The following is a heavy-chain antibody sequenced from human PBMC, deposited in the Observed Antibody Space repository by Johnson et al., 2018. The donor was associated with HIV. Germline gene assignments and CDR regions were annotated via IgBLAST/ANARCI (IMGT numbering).Heavy chain of an antibody. CDR1: GFTFSSYA. J-gene: IGHJ3*02. CDR2: ISGSGGST. D-gene: IGHD6-13*01. CDR3: AGESSLFYAFDI. V-gene: IGHV3-23*04. Sequence: VQLVESGGGVVQPGRSLRLSCAASGFTFSSYAMSWVRQAPGKGLEWVSAISGSGGSTYYADSVKGRFTISRDNSKNTLYLQMNSLSAEDTAVYYCAGESSLFYAFDIWGQGTMVTVSS.